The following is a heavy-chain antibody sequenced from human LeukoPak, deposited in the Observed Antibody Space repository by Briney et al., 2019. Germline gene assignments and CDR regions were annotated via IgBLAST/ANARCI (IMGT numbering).Heavy chain of an antibody. CDR2: IEYDGSNN. V-gene: IGHV3-30*04. CDR3: ARDSSGSIDD. J-gene: IGHJ4*02. CDR1: GFTFSSHA. D-gene: IGHD3-10*01. Sequence: GGSLRLSCAASGFTFSSHAMHWVRQAPGKGLEWVAVIEYDGSNNRYADSVKGRFTISRDNSKNTLYLHTSSLRVEDTALYYCARDSSGSIDDWGQGTLVAVSS.